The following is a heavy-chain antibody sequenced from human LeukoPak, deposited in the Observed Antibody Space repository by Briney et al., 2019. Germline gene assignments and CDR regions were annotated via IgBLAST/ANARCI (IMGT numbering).Heavy chain of an antibody. CDR1: GYSISGGYY. J-gene: IGHJ4*02. V-gene: IGHV4-38-2*02. CDR2: MYHSGST. CDR3: ARERRTLYFDY. D-gene: IGHD1-1*01. Sequence: SETLSLTCTVSGYSISGGYYWGWIRQSPGKGLEWIGSMYHSGSTYYNPSLKSRLTISVETSKNQLFLRLNSVTAADTAVYYCARERRTLYFDYWGQGTLVIVSS.